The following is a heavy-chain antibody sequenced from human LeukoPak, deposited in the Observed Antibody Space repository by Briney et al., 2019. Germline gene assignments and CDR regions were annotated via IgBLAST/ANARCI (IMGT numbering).Heavy chain of an antibody. CDR1: GFTFSSYA. CDR3: AKDRTLQLCLGELSMFDY. V-gene: IGHV3-23*01. J-gene: IGHJ4*02. CDR2: ISGSGGST. Sequence: GGSLRLSCAASGFTFSSYAMSWVRQAPGKGLEWVSAISGSGGSTYYADSVKGRFTISRDNSKNTLYLQMNSLRAEDTAVYYCAKDRTLQLCLGELSMFDYWGQGTLVTVSS. D-gene: IGHD3-16*02.